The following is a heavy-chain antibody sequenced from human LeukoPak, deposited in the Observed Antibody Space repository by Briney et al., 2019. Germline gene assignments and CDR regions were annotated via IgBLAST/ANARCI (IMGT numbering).Heavy chain of an antibody. CDR1: GFTFSSYW. CDR2: INSDGSST. CDR3: ARGPSGYHNT. J-gene: IGHJ4*02. Sequence: PGGSLRLSCAASGFTFSSYWMHWVRQAPGKGLVWVSCINSDGSSTSYADSVKGRFTISRDNAKNTLYLQMNSLRVEDTAVYYCARGPSGYHNTGGQGTLVTVSS. D-gene: IGHD5-12*01. V-gene: IGHV3-74*01.